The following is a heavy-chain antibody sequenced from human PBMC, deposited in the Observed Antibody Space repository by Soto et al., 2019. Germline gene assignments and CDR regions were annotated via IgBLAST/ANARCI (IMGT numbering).Heavy chain of an antibody. V-gene: IGHV1-2*04. CDR1: GYTFTGYY. CDR2: INPNSGGT. Sequence: GASVKVSCRASGYTFTGYYMHWVRQAPGQGLEWMGWINPNSGGTNYAQKFQGWVTMTRDTSISTAYMELSRLRSDDTAVYYCARGQQWLVWVLDYWGQGTLVTVSS. J-gene: IGHJ4*02. CDR3: ARGQQWLVWVLDY. D-gene: IGHD6-19*01.